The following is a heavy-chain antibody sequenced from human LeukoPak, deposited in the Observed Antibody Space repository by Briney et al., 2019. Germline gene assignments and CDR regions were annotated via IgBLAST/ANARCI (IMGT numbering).Heavy chain of an antibody. Sequence: SETLSLTCTVSGGSISSYYWSWIRQPPGKGLEWIGYIYTSGSTNYNPSLKSRVSISIDTSKNQFSLKLTSVTDADTAVYYCARALKNYDILTGYPTYYYGMDVWGQGTTVTVSS. CDR2: IYTSGST. J-gene: IGHJ6*02. V-gene: IGHV4-59*01. CDR3: ARALKNYDILTGYPTYYYGMDV. CDR1: GGSISSYY. D-gene: IGHD3-9*01.